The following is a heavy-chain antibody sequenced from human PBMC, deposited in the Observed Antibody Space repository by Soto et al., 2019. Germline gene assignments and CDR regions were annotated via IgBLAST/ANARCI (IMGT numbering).Heavy chain of an antibody. CDR2: ISSSNNFI. J-gene: IGHJ3*02. D-gene: IGHD7-27*01. V-gene: IGHV3-21*01. CDR1: GFTLGLYS. CDR3: ARSRANWDDPFDI. Sequence: GGSLRLSCAASGFTLGLYSMNWVRQAPGKGLEWVSSISSSNNFIYYAESIKGRFTISRDNAENSVYLQMSSLRAEDTAVYYCARSRANWDDPFDIWGQGTMVTVSS.